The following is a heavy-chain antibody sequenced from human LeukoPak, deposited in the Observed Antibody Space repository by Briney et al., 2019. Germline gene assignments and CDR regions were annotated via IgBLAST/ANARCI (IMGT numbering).Heavy chain of an antibody. V-gene: IGHV3-7*01. J-gene: IGHJ4*02. CDR3: AREDHSTYAY. CDR1: GFSFSSYW. CDR2: IKQDGTEK. Sequence: QPGGSLRLSCTASGFSFSSYWMSWVRQTPRKGLEWVASIKQDGTEKYYVDSVKGRFTISKDNSKNSLYLQMNTLRAEDTAVYYCAREDHSTYAYWGQGTLVTVSS. D-gene: IGHD2/OR15-2a*01.